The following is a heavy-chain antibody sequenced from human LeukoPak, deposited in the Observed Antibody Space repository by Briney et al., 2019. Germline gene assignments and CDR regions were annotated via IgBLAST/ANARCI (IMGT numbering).Heavy chain of an antibody. CDR2: IYNGGST. Sequence: GGSLRLSCAASGFTVSSNYMSWVRQAPGKGLEWVSVIYNGGSTYYADSVKGRFTISRDNSKNTLYLQMNSLRAEDTAVYYCAKRDRRITMIVVDHDYWGQGTLVTVSS. D-gene: IGHD3-22*01. J-gene: IGHJ4*02. CDR3: AKRDRRITMIVVDHDY. CDR1: GFTVSSNY. V-gene: IGHV3-53*01.